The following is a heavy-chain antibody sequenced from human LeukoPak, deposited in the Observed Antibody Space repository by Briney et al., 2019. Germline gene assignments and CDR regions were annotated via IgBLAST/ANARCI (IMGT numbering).Heavy chain of an antibody. Sequence: ASVKVSCKASGYTFSNYDINWVRQATGQGLEWMGWISPNSGNTSYAQKFQGRVTITWKTSISTAYMELSSLTSDDTAVYYCARGVAGYGSGSYYSYYFDSWGQGTLVTVSS. D-gene: IGHD3-10*01. V-gene: IGHV1-8*01. CDR1: GYTFSNYD. CDR2: ISPNSGNT. J-gene: IGHJ4*02. CDR3: ARGVAGYGSGSYYSYYFDS.